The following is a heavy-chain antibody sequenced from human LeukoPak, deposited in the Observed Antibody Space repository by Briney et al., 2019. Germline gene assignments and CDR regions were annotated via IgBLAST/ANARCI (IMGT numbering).Heavy chain of an antibody. CDR1: GYSISSGYY. J-gene: IGHJ4*02. CDR2: IYHSGST. Sequence: SETLSLTCAVSGYSISSGYYWGWIRQPPGKGLEWIGSIYHSGSTYYNPSLKSRVTISVDTSKNQFSLKLSSVTAADTAVYYCARRHYDFWSGYRGYYFDYWGQGTLVTVSS. V-gene: IGHV4-38-2*01. CDR3: ARRHYDFWSGYRGYYFDY. D-gene: IGHD3-3*01.